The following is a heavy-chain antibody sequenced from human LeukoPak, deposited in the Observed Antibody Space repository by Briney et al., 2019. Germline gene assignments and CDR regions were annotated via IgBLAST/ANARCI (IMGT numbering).Heavy chain of an antibody. D-gene: IGHD3-10*01. Sequence: SETLSLTCTVSGGSININTYYWGWIRQPPGKGLEWIGEINHSGSTNYNPSLKSRVTISVDTSKNQFSLRLSSVTAADTAVYYCARGRWVGLYYYGSSWFDPWGQGTLVTVSS. CDR1: GGSININTYY. V-gene: IGHV4-39*07. CDR3: ARGRWVGLYYYGSSWFDP. J-gene: IGHJ5*02. CDR2: INHSGST.